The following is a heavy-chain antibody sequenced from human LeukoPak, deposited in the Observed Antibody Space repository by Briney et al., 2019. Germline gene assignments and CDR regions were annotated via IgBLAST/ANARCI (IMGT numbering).Heavy chain of an antibody. CDR2: IISSTNNM. J-gene: IGHJ3*02. CDR3: AGVVIVAAGTGPFDI. D-gene: IGHD5-12*01. Sequence: GGSLRLSCAASGFSFSTYTMNWVRQAPGKGLEWVSSIISSTNNMYYADSVKGRITISRDNAKNSLYLQMDSLRAEDTAVYYCAGVVIVAAGTGPFDIWGQGTMVTVSS. V-gene: IGHV3-21*01. CDR1: GFSFSTYT.